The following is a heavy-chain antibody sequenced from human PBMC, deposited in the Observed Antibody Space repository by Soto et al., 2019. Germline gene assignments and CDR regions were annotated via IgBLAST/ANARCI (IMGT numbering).Heavy chain of an antibody. V-gene: IGHV3-48*02. CDR1: GFSFSTYS. CDR2: ISSRSYTI. J-gene: IGHJ6*02. Sequence: EVQLVESGGGLVQPGGSLRLSCAASGFSFSTYSMNWVRQAPGKGLEWVLYISSRSYTIYYIDSVKGRFTISRDNAKSSLYLQMNSLRDEDTAVYFCARGGSSSDTGMDVWGQGTTVTVSS. CDR3: ARGGSSSDTGMDV. D-gene: IGHD6-6*01.